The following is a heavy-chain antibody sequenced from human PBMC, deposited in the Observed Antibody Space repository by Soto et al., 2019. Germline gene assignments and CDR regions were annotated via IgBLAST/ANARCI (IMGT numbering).Heavy chain of an antibody. CDR2: IYYSGST. J-gene: IGHJ4*02. CDR3: ARYNEIGYWTSNRCYPRGNFDY. D-gene: IGHD2-2*01. Sequence: SETLSLTCTVSGGSISSGGYYWSWIRQHPGKGLEWIGYIYYSGSTYYNPSLKSRVTISVDTSKNQFSLKLSSVTAADTAVYYCARYNEIGYWTSNRCYPRGNFDYWGQVNLVTVSS. V-gene: IGHV4-31*03. CDR1: GGSISSGGYY.